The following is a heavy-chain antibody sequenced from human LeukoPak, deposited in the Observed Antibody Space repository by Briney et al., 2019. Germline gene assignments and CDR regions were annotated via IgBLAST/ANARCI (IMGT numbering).Heavy chain of an antibody. D-gene: IGHD5-18*01. CDR3: AKEPPRAIQLWFASYGDFDL. V-gene: IGHV3-48*01. CDR1: GFTFSSYS. CDR2: ISSSSSTI. Sequence: GGSLRLSCAASGFTFSSYSMNWVRQAPGKGLEWVSYISSSSSTIYYADSVKGRFTISRDNSKNTLYLQMNSLRAEDTAVYYCAKEPPRAIQLWFASYGDFDLWGRGTLVTVSS. J-gene: IGHJ2*01.